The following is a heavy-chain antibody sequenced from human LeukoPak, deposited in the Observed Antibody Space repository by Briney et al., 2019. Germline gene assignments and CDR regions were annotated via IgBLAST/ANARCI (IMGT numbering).Heavy chain of an antibody. V-gene: IGHV4-34*01. CDR3: ARGYGTAMVTAYCFDY. CDR2: INHSGST. CDR1: GGSFSGYY. D-gene: IGHD5-18*01. J-gene: IGHJ4*02. Sequence: SETLSLTCAVYGGSFSGYYWSWIRQPPGKGLEWIGEINHSGSTNYNPSLKSRVTISVDTSKNQFSLKLSSVTAADTAVYYCARGYGTAMVTAYCFDYWGQGTLVTVSS.